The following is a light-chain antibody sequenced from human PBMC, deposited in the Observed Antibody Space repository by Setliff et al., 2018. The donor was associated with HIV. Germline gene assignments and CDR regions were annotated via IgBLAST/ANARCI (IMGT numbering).Light chain of an antibody. J-gene: IGKJ4*01. CDR3: QQGRTWPLT. V-gene: IGKV3-11*01. CDR2: DAS. CDR1: HSVYTS. Sequence: EIVLPQSPASLSFSPGERASLSCRASHSVYTSLSWYQQQPGQAPRLLIYDASNRAIGIPARFSGSGSGTDFTLTISSLEPEDFAVYYCQQGRTWPLTFGGGTKVDIK.